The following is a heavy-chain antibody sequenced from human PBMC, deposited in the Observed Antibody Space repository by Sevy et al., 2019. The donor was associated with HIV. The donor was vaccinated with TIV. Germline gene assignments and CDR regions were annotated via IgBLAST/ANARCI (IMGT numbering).Heavy chain of an antibody. V-gene: IGHV3-30*03. Sequence: GGSLRLSCAASGFTFSSYGMHWVRQAPGKGLEWVAVISYDGTNKYYADSVKGRFTISRDNSKNTLYLQMNSLRVEDTAVYYCAIAWDSSYYYPFDSWGQGTLVTVSS. CDR3: AIAWDSSYYYPFDS. CDR2: ISYDGTNK. J-gene: IGHJ4*02. D-gene: IGHD3-22*01. CDR1: GFTFSSYG.